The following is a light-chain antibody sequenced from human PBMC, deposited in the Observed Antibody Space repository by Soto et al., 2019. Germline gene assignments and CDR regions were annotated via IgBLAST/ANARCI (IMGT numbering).Light chain of an antibody. J-gene: IGKJ1*01. Sequence: EIVLTQSPGTLSLSPGERATLSCRASQSITSSFWAWYQQKPGQAPRLLINGASSRATDIPDGFSGRWSGTDFTLTVSRREPEHFAEYYCQQYGGSDTFGKEAKVDVK. CDR2: GAS. V-gene: IGKV3-20*01. CDR3: QQYGGSDT. CDR1: QSITSSF.